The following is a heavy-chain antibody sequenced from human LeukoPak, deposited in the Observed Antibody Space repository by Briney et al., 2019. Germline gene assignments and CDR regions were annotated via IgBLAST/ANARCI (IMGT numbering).Heavy chain of an antibody. V-gene: IGHV1-46*01. Sequence: ASVKVSCKASGYTFTSYYMHWVRQAPGQGLEWMGLINPTGDRTGYAQKFQGRVTMTRDTSTSTVYMELSSLRSEDTAVYYCARVRDGYNDAYDIWGQGTMVTVHS. CDR2: INPTGDRT. CDR1: GYTFTSYY. CDR3: ARVRDGYNDAYDI. J-gene: IGHJ3*02. D-gene: IGHD5-24*01.